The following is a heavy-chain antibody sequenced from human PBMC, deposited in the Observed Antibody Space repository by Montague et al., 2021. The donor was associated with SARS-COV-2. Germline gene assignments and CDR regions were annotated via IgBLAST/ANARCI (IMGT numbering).Heavy chain of an antibody. V-gene: IGHV6-1*01. D-gene: IGHD3-16*01. CDR1: GDSVSGDNVS. Sequence: CAISGDSVSGDNVSWNWIRQSPSRGLEWLGRTYYRSRWFDHYAVXMKGRISIKADTSKNQFSLQLDSVTPEDTAVYYCARGDGWGPYTGYAFDIWGQGTLVTVSS. CDR2: TYYRSRWFD. J-gene: IGHJ3*02. CDR3: ARGDGWGPYTGYAFDI.